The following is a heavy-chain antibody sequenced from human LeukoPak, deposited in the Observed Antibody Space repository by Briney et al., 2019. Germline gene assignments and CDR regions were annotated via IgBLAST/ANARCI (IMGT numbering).Heavy chain of an antibody. J-gene: IGHJ5*02. CDR1: GGSISSYY. Sequence: SETLSLTCTVSGGSISSYYWSWIRQPPGKGLEWIGYIYYSGSTNYNPSLKSRVTISVATSKNQFSLNLSSVTAADTAVYYCARDAAQYCAGGSCYYGKWFDPWGQGTLVTVSS. CDR2: IYYSGST. CDR3: ARDAAQYCAGGSCYYGKWFDP. V-gene: IGHV4-59*12. D-gene: IGHD2-15*01.